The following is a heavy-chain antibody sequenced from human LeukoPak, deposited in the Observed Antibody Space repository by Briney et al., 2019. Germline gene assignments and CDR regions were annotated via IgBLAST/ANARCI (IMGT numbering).Heavy chain of an antibody. CDR1: GGSVSSGSYY. V-gene: IGHV4-61*01. Sequence: SETLSLTCTVSGGSVSSGSYYWSWIRQPPGKGLEWIGYLFYSGSTNYNPSLKSRVTISVDTSKNQFSLKLSSVTAADTAVFYCARARRELGLFDYWGQGTLVTVSS. CDR3: ARARRELGLFDY. J-gene: IGHJ4*02. D-gene: IGHD1-26*01. CDR2: LFYSGST.